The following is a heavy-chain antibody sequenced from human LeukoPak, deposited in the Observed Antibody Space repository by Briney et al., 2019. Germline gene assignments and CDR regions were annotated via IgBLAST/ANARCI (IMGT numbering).Heavy chain of an antibody. CDR1: GGSISSYY. CDR2: IYYSGNT. CDR3: ARVFDSGSQAYFYYMDV. J-gene: IGHJ6*03. D-gene: IGHD3-10*01. V-gene: IGHV4-59*01. Sequence: SETLSLTCTVSGGSISSYYWSWIRQPPGKGLEWIGYIYYSGNTNYNPSLKSRVTMSVDTSKNQFSLKVSSVTAADTAVYYCARVFDSGSQAYFYYMDVWGKGTTVTISS.